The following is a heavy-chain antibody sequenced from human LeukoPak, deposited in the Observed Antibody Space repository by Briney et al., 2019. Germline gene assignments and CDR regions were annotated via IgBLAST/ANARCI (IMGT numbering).Heavy chain of an antibody. CDR2: ISAYNGNT. V-gene: IGHV1-18*01. D-gene: IGHD1-26*01. CDR3: ARSGTSSSYYYMDV. Sequence: ASVKVSCKASGYTFTSYGISWVRQALGQGLEWMGWISAYNGNTNYAQKLQGRVTMTTGTSTSTAYMELRSLRSDDTAVYYCARSGTSSSYYYMDVWGKGTTVTVSS. J-gene: IGHJ6*03. CDR1: GYTFTSYG.